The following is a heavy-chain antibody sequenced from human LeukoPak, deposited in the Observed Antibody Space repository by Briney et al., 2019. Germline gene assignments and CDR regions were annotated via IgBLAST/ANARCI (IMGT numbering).Heavy chain of an antibody. V-gene: IGHV4-4*07. Sequence: PSETLSLTCTVSGGSISSYYWSWIRQPAGKGLEWIGRIYTSGSTNYNPSLKSRVTMSVDTSKNQFSLKLSSVTAADTAVYYCARDGASRDFWSGPNWFDPWGRGTLVTVSS. D-gene: IGHD3-3*01. CDR3: ARDGASRDFWSGPNWFDP. CDR2: IYTSGST. CDR1: GGSISSYY. J-gene: IGHJ5*02.